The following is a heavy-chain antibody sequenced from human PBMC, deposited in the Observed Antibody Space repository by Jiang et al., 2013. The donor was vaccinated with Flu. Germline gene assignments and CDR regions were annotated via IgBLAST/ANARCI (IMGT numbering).Heavy chain of an antibody. V-gene: IGHV3-21*01. Sequence: QLLESGGGLVKPGGSLRLSCAASGFTFSSYSMNWVRQAPGKGLEWVSSISSSSSYIYYADSVKGRFTISRDNAKNSLYLQMNSLRAEDTAVYYCAREIVVVVAAIDYWGQGTLVTVSS. D-gene: IGHD2-15*01. CDR3: AREIVVVVAAIDY. CDR1: GFTFSSYS. J-gene: IGHJ4*02. CDR2: ISSSSSYI.